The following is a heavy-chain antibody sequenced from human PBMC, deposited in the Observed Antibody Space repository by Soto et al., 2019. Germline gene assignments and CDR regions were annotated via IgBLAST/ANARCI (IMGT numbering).Heavy chain of an antibody. CDR1: GGSISSGGYY. Sequence: QAQLQESGPGLLKPSQTLSLTCTVSGGSISSGGYYWSWIRQHPGKGLEWLGYIYNSGSTYYNPSLKSRVTISVDTSKNQFSLKLTSVTAADTAVYYCARDVYCSGGSCGEYFDYWGQGALVTVSS. J-gene: IGHJ4*02. D-gene: IGHD2-15*01. V-gene: IGHV4-31*03. CDR2: IYNSGST. CDR3: ARDVYCSGGSCGEYFDY.